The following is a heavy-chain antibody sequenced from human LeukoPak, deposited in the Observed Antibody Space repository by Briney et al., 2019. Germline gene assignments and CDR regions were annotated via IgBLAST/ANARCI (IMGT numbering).Heavy chain of an antibody. J-gene: IGHJ4*02. CDR3: ARENGPYYFDY. CDR2: INAGNGNT. CDR1: GYTFTSYA. Sequence: ASVKVSCKASGYTFTSYAMHWVRQAPGKRLRWLGWINAGNGNTKYSQKFQGRVTITRDTSASTAYMELSRLRSDDTAVYYCARENGPYYFDYWGQGTLVTVSS. V-gene: IGHV1-3*01.